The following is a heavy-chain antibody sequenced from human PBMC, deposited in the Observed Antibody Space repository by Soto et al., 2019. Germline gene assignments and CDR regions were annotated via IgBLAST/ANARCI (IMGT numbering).Heavy chain of an antibody. J-gene: IGHJ4*02. V-gene: IGHV3-74*01. CDR1: GFTFSTYC. CDR2: TCRYGREL. D-gene: IGHD1-1*01. Sequence: GGSLRLSCAASGFTFSTYCMHWVRHTPGTGLVWVSRTCRYGRELYYADSVKGRFTISRDDAKNTLYLQMDSLRVEDTGIYYCVRGTTAWRGMDYWDQGALVTVSS. CDR3: VRGTTAWRGMDY.